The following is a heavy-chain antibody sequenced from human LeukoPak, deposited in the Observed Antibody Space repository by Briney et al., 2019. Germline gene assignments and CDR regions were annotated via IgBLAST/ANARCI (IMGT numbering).Heavy chain of an antibody. CDR1: GFTFDDYA. J-gene: IGHJ4*02. V-gene: IGHV3-43D*03. CDR3: AKDYGYSNDWYLIDY. Sequence: GGSLRLSCEASGFTFDDYAMHWVRQTPEKGLEWLGLITWNGFSTYYADSVRGRFTISRDNSKNSLYLQMNSLSTDDTALYYCAKDYGYSNDWYLIDYWGQGTLVTVSS. CDR2: ITWNGFST. D-gene: IGHD6-19*01.